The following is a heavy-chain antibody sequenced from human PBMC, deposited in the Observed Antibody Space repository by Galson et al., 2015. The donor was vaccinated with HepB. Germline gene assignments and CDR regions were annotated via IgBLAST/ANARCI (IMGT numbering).Heavy chain of an antibody. J-gene: IGHJ6*02. CDR3: AVLDYGDLAMDV. D-gene: IGHD4-17*01. V-gene: IGHV1-2*02. Sequence: SVKVSCKASGYTFTGYYMHWVRQAPGQGLDWMGWITPNSGGTNYAQKFQGRVTMTRDTSITTAYMELSRLRFDNTAVYYCAVLDYGDLAMDVWGQGTTVTVSS. CDR2: ITPNSGGT. CDR1: GYTFTGYY.